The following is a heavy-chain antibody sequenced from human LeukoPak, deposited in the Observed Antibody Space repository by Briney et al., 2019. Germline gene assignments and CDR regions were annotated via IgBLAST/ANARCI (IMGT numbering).Heavy chain of an antibody. CDR3: ARGYCSSTSCYLNWFDP. CDR2: IIPILGIA. Sequence: ASVTVSCKASGGTFSSYAISWVRQAPGQGLEWMGRIIPILGIANYAQKFQGRVTITADKSTSTAYMELSSLRSEDTAVYYCARGYCSSTSCYLNWFDPWGQGTLVTVSS. CDR1: GGTFSSYA. J-gene: IGHJ5*02. V-gene: IGHV1-69*04. D-gene: IGHD2-2*01.